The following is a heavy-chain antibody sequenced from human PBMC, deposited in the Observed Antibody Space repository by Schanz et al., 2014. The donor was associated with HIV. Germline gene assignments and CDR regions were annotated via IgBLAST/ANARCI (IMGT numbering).Heavy chain of an antibody. CDR2: ISYDGSNK. CDR1: GFTFSSYG. CDR3: ARVNDKGWAYCSSTTCLFWYFEL. V-gene: IGHV3-30*03. Sequence: QVQLVESGGGVVQPGRSLRLSCAASGFTFSSYGMHWVRQAPGKGLEWVAVISYDGSNKYYADSVKGRFTISRDNSKNTLYLQMNSLRAEDTAVYYCARVNDKGWAYCSSTTCLFWYFELWGRGTLVTVSS. J-gene: IGHJ2*01. D-gene: IGHD2-2*01.